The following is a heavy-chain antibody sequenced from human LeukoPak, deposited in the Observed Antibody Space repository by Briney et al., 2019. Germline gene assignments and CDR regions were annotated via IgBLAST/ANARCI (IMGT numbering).Heavy chain of an antibody. CDR3: ARSSIAAPPDY. CDR1: GGSISSYY. J-gene: IGHJ4*02. V-gene: IGHV4-59*01. Sequence: SETLSLTFTVSGGSISSYYWSWIRQPPGKGLEWIGYIYYSGSTNYNPSLKSRVTISVDTSKNQFSLKLSSVTAADTTVYYCARSSIAAPPDYWGQGTLVTVSS. CDR2: IYYSGST. D-gene: IGHD6-6*01.